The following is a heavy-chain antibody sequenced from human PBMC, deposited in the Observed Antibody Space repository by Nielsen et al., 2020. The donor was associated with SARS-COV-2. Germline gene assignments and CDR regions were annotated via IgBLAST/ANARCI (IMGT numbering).Heavy chain of an antibody. D-gene: IGHD6-25*01. J-gene: IGHJ3*02. CDR3: ARHTPPLSAARFDI. V-gene: IGHV4-39*01. CDR1: GGSISSSSYY. Sequence: SETLSLTCTVSGGSISSSSYYWGWIRQPPGKGLEWIGSIYYSGSTYYNPSLKSRVTISVDTSKNQFSLKLSSVTAADTAVYYGARHTPPLSAARFDIWGQGTMVTVSS. CDR2: IYYSGST.